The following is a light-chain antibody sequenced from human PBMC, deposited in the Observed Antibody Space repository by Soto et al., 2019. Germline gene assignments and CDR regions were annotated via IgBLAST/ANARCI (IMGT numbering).Light chain of an antibody. CDR3: ATWDDSLNVV. CDR1: TSNIGTNT. CDR2: SND. V-gene: IGLV1-44*01. J-gene: IGLJ2*01. Sequence: QSVLTQSPSASGTPGQRVSISCSGSTSNIGTNTVSWYQHVPGTAPKLLIYSNDQRPSAVPGRFSGSKSGTSASLAISGLVSEDEADYYCATWDDSLNVVFGAGTKLTVL.